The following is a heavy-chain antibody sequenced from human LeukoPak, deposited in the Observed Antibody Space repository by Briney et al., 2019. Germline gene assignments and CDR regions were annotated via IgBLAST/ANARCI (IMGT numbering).Heavy chain of an antibody. D-gene: IGHD3-10*01. Sequence: PGGSLRPSCAASGFTFSSYSMNWVRQAPGKGLEWVSSISSSSSYIYYADSVKGRFTISRDNAKNSLYLQMNSLRAEDTAVYYCARSMGLWFGGFDPWGQGTLVTVSS. J-gene: IGHJ5*02. V-gene: IGHV3-21*01. CDR3: ARSMGLWFGGFDP. CDR1: GFTFSSYS. CDR2: ISSSSSYI.